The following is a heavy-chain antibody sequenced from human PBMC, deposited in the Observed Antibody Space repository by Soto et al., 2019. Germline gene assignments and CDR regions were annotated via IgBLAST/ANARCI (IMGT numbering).Heavy chain of an antibody. CDR1: GFTFSNYW. V-gene: IGHV3-7*01. Sequence: EVQLVESGGGSVQPGGSLRLSCAASGFTFSNYWMSWVRQAPGKGLEWVANMKQDGSAKYYVESVKGRFTVSRDNAKNSLYLQLNSLRAEDTAMYYCARIGYSSSSFDYWGQGTLVTVSS. CDR2: MKQDGSAK. J-gene: IGHJ4*02. D-gene: IGHD6-6*01. CDR3: ARIGYSSSSFDY.